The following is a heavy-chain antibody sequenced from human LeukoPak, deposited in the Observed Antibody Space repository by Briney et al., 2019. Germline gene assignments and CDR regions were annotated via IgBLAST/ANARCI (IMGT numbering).Heavy chain of an antibody. CDR1: GFTFSSYA. J-gene: IGHJ4*02. D-gene: IGHD3-10*01. V-gene: IGHV3-23*01. CDR3: AKDGYYGSGYDYFDH. Sequence: PGGSLRLSCAASGFTFSSYAMSWVRQAPGKGLEWVSVISGSGGTTYYADSVKGRFTISRDNSKNTLYLQMNSLRAEDTAVYYCAKDGYYGSGYDYFDHWGQGTLVTVSS. CDR2: ISGSGGTT.